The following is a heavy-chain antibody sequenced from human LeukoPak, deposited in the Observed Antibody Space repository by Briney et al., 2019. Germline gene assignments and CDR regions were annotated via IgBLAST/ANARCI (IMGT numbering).Heavy chain of an antibody. V-gene: IGHV1-69*13. CDR2: IIPIFGTA. D-gene: IGHD3-10*01. J-gene: IGHJ6*02. CDR1: GGTFSSYA. Sequence: SVKVSCKASGGTFSSYAISWVRQSPGQGLEWMGGIIPIFGTANYAQKFQGRVTITADESTSTAYMELSSLRSEDTAVYYYARPMVRAVIAGNYYYGMDVWGQGTTVTVSS. CDR3: ARPMVRAVIAGNYYYGMDV.